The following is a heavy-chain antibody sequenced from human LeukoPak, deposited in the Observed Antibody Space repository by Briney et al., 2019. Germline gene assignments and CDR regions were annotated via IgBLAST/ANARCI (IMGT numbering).Heavy chain of an antibody. J-gene: IGHJ4*02. CDR2: IKQDGSEK. CDR1: GFTFRRYW. CDR3: ARDCSSTSCYADY. V-gene: IGHV3-7*01. Sequence: GGSLRLSCAASGFTFRRYWMSWVRQAPAKGLELVANIKQDGSEKYFVDSVKGRFTISRDNAKNSLYLQMKSLRAEDTAVYYCARDCSSTSCYADYWGQGTLVTVSS. D-gene: IGHD2-2*01.